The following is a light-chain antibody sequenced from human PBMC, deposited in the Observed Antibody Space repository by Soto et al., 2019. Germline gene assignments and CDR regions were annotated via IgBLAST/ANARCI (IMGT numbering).Light chain of an antibody. CDR3: ASYTSRATYV. Sequence: QSVLTQPASVSGSPGQSITISCTGTSSDVGGYNWVSWYQQLPDRAPKLLISEVSIRPSGVSGRFTGSKSGNTASLTISGLLAEDGGDYFCASYTSRATYVFGTGTKLNVL. CDR2: EVS. CDR1: SSDVGGYNW. J-gene: IGLJ1*01. V-gene: IGLV2-14*01.